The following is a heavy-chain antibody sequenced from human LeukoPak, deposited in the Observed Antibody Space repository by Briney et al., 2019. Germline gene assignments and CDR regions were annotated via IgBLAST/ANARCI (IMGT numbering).Heavy chain of an antibody. CDR3: AKGRYTMPVGWIDP. CDR2: IWDDGSYR. Sequence: PGRSLRLSCASSGFTFSTFGMHCVRQAPAKGLEWVALIWDDGSYRYYADSVKGRFTISRDNSKNTVFLQMNSLRAEDTAVYYCAKGRYTMPVGWIDPWGQGALVTVSS. CDR1: GFTFSTFG. D-gene: IGHD1-14*01. V-gene: IGHV3-33*06. J-gene: IGHJ5*02.